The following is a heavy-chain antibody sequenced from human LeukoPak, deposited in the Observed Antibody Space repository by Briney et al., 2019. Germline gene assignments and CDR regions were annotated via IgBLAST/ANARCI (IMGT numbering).Heavy chain of an antibody. Sequence: GASVTVSCKASGYTFTSYDINWVRQATGQGLEWMGWISAYNGNTNYAQKLQGRVTMTTDTSTSTAYMELRSLRSDDTAVYYCARDQYSSGWWRGEGTRSDYWGQGTLVTVSS. J-gene: IGHJ4*02. D-gene: IGHD6-19*01. CDR1: GYTFTSYD. CDR3: ARDQYSSGWWRGEGTRSDY. CDR2: ISAYNGNT. V-gene: IGHV1-18*01.